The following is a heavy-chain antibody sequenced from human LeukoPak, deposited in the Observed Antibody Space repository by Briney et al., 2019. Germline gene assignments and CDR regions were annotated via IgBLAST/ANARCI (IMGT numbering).Heavy chain of an antibody. V-gene: IGHV1-46*01. CDR1: GYIFTNYY. Sequence: ASVKVSCKASGYIFTNYYMNWVRQAPGQGLEWMGTINPSGGDTRYALKFQGRVTMTRDTSTSTVYMELSSLRSGDTAVYYCARGLPLDWFDPWGQGTLVTVSS. CDR3: ARGLPLDWFDP. CDR2: INPSGGDT. D-gene: IGHD2-21*02. J-gene: IGHJ5*02.